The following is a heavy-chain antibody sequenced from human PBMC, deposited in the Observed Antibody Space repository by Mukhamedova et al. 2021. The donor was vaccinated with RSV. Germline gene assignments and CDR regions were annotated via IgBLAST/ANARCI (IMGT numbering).Heavy chain of an antibody. D-gene: IGHD5-24*01. V-gene: IGHV4-59*01. Sequence: EWIGYIYYSGSTNYNPSLKSRVTISVDTSKNQFSLKLSSVTAADTAMYYCARTTMATISGWYFDLWGRGTLVTVSS. CDR3: ARTTMATISGWYFDL. CDR2: IYYSGST. J-gene: IGHJ2*01.